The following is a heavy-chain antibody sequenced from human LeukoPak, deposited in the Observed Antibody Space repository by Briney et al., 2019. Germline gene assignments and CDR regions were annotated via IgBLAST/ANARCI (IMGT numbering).Heavy chain of an antibody. Sequence: PGGSLRLSCAASGFTFGSYWMSWVRQAPGKGLEWVSGVNTGGGYTSYAASVKGRFTISRDNSRKTLYLQMNSLRAEDAALYYCAKNVGGCSGGSCYSGFDYWGQGTLVTVSS. CDR3: AKNVGGCSGGSCYSGFDY. V-gene: IGHV3-23*01. CDR2: VNTGGGYT. D-gene: IGHD2-15*01. CDR1: GFTFGSYW. J-gene: IGHJ4*02.